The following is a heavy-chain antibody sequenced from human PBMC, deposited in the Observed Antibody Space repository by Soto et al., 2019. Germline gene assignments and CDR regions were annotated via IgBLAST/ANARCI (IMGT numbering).Heavy chain of an antibody. CDR1: GGTFSSYA. D-gene: IGHD3-3*01. V-gene: IGHV1-69*06. Sequence: SVKVSCKASGGTFSSYAISWVRQAPGQGLEWMGGIIPIFGTANYAQKFQGRVTTTADKSTSTAYMELSSLRSEDTAVYYCARDEIEVSDFWSGYPRSYYYGMDVWGQGTTVTVSS. J-gene: IGHJ6*02. CDR2: IIPIFGTA. CDR3: ARDEIEVSDFWSGYPRSYYYGMDV.